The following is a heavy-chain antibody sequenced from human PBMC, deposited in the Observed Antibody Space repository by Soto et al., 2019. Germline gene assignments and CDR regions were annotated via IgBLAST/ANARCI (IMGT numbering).Heavy chain of an antibody. J-gene: IGHJ5*01. Sequence: SETLSLTCAVSGASVSSGDWWTWVRQSPGKGPECIGEIFHSGATNYNPSLKSRVDISMDKSKNQFSLRLTSVTAADTAVYYCARGYGTARRWFDFWGQGTLVTVSS. CDR3: ARGYGTARRWFDF. CDR2: IFHSGAT. D-gene: IGHD5-18*01. CDR1: GASVSSGDW. V-gene: IGHV4-4*02.